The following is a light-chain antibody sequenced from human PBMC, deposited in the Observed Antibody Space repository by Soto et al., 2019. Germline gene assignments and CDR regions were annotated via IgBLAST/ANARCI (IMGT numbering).Light chain of an antibody. J-gene: IGKJ4*01. CDR1: QSLLGSDGKTY. CDR2: EVS. V-gene: IGKV2D-29*01. Sequence: DIVMTQTPLSLSVTPGQPASISCKSSQSLLGSDGKTYLSWYLQKPGHPPQLLIFEVSNHFSGVSDRFCGSGSGTDFTLKISRVEAEDVGVYYCMQSVQFPRTFGGGTKVEIK. CDR3: MQSVQFPRT.